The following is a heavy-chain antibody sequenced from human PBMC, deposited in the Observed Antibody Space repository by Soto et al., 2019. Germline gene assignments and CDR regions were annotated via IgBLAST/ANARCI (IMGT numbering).Heavy chain of an antibody. CDR2: VSIGGST. V-gene: IGHV3-23*01. CDR1: GFTFSSYA. J-gene: IGHJ4*02. CDR3: AKRRGAGGNFDY. D-gene: IGHD1-26*01. Sequence: GGSLRLSCAASGFTFSSYAMGWVRQGPGKGLEWVAVVSIGGSTHYADSVRGRFTISRDNSKNTLSLQMNSLTAEDTAVYFCAKRRGAGGNFDYWVPGALVTVFS.